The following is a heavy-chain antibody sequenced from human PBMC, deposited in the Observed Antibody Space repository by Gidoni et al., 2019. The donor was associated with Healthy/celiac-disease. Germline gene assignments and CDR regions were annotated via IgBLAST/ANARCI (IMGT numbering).Heavy chain of an antibody. Sequence: EVQLLESGGGLVQPGGSLSLSCAASGFTFSSYAMSGGRQAPGKGLEWVSAISGSGGSTYYADSVKGRFTISRDNSKNTLYLQMNSLRAEDTAVYYCAKDGRDTGNGIVVVPAAMMGGDYFDYWGQGTLVTVSS. CDR3: AKDGRDTGNGIVVVPAAMMGGDYFDY. V-gene: IGHV3-23*01. D-gene: IGHD2-2*01. J-gene: IGHJ4*02. CDR1: GFTFSSYA. CDR2: ISGSGGST.